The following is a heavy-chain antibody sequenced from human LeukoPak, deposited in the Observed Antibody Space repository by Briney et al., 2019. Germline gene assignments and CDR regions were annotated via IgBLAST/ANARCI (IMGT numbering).Heavy chain of an antibody. CDR3: AKVPSVYCSSTSCYLDY. V-gene: IGHV3-23*01. Sequence: GGSLRLSCAASGFTFSSYAMSWVRQAPGKGLEWVSATSGSGGSTYYADSVKGRFTISRDNSKNTLYLQMNSLRAEDTAVYYCAKVPSVYCSSTSCYLDYWGQGTLVTVSS. D-gene: IGHD2-2*01. J-gene: IGHJ4*02. CDR2: TSGSGGST. CDR1: GFTFSSYA.